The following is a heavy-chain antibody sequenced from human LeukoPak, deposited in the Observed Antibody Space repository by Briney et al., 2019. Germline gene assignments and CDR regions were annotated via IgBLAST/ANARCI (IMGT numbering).Heavy chain of an antibody. CDR3: VRVRGDRDILTGYFKLYFDY. V-gene: IGHV3-33*01. J-gene: IGHJ4*02. D-gene: IGHD3-9*01. CDR1: GFTFSNYG. CDR2: IRYDGTNK. Sequence: GGSLRLSCAASGFTFSNYGMHWVRQAPGKGLEWVAVIRYDGTNKYYADSVRGRFTISRDNSKNTLYLQMNSLRADDTAVYYCVRVRGDRDILTGYFKLYFDYWGQGTLVTVSS.